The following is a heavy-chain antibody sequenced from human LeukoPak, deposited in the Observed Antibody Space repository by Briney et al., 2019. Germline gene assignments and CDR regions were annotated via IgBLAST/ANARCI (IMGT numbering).Heavy chain of an antibody. CDR2: ISYDGSNK. J-gene: IGHJ4*02. CDR3: ARDPNSEPIAAAGSRIY. V-gene: IGHV3-30-3*01. Sequence: GGSLRLSCAASGFTFSSYAMHWVRQAPGKGLEWVAVISYDGSNKYYADSVKGRFTISRDNSKNTLYLQMNSLRAEDTAVYYCARDPNSEPIAAAGSRIYWGQGTLVTVSS. D-gene: IGHD6-13*01. CDR1: GFTFSSYA.